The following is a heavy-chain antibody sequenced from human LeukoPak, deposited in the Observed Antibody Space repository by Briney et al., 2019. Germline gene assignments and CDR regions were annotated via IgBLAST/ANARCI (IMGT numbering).Heavy chain of an antibody. CDR1: GGSISGYY. CDR3: ASRSGYSSSWYKAWFDP. V-gene: IGHV4-34*01. J-gene: IGHJ5*02. Sequence: SETLSLTCTVSGGSISGYYWSWIRQPPGKGLEWIGEINHSGSTNYNPSLKSRVTISVDTSKNQFSLKLSSVTAADTAVYYCASRSGYSSSWYKAWFDPWGQGTLVTVSS. D-gene: IGHD6-13*01. CDR2: INHSGST.